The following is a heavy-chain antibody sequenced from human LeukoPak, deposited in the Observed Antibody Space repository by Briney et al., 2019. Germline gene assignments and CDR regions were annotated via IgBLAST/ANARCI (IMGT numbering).Heavy chain of an antibody. D-gene: IGHD4-17*01. Sequence: SQTLSLTCAISGDSVSSNSAAWNWIRQSPSRGLEWLGRTYYRSKWYNDYAVSVKSRITINPDTSKNQFSLQLNSVTPEDTAVYYCARDTTPKRNYGEGSFYYYYGMDVWGQGTTVTVSS. J-gene: IGHJ6*02. V-gene: IGHV6-1*01. CDR3: ARDTTPKRNYGEGSFYYYYGMDV. CDR2: TYYRSKWYN. CDR1: GDSVSSNSAA.